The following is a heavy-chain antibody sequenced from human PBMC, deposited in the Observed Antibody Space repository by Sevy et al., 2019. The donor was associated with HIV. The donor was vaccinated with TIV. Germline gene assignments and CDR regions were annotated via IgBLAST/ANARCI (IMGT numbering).Heavy chain of an antibody. D-gene: IGHD5-18*01. CDR3: ARGGGYSYGYYYYYYGMDV. CDR1: GGSFSGYY. V-gene: IGHV4-34*01. J-gene: IGHJ6*02. CDR2: INHSGST. Sequence: SETLSLTCAVYGGSFSGYYWSWIRQPPGKGLEWIGEINHSGSTNYNPSLKSRVTISVDTSKNQFSPKLSSVTAADTAVYYCARGGGYSYGYYYYYYGMDVWGQGTTVTVSS.